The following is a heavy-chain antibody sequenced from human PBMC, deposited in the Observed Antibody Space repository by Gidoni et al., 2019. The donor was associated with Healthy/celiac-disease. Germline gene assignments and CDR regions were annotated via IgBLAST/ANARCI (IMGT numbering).Heavy chain of an antibody. Sequence: QVQLQESGPGLAKPSETLSLTCTVSGGSISSYYWSWIRQPPGKGLEWIGYIYYSGSTNYNPSLKSRVTISVDTSKNQFSLKLSSVTAADTAVYYCARELRGAAAAHNWFDPWGQGTLVTVSS. CDR3: ARELRGAAAAHNWFDP. CDR2: IYYSGST. D-gene: IGHD6-13*01. CDR1: GGSISSYY. V-gene: IGHV4-59*01. J-gene: IGHJ5*02.